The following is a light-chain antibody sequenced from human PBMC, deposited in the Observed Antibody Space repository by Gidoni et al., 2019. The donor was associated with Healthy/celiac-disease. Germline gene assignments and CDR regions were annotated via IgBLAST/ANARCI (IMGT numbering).Light chain of an antibody. CDR2: AAS. V-gene: IGKV1-39*01. J-gene: IGKJ3*01. Sequence: DSQRTQSPSSLSASVGDRVTITCRESQSISSYLNWYQQKPGKAPKLLIYAASSLQSGVPSRFSGSGSGTDFTLTISSLQPEDFATYYCQQCYSTLLTFGPGTKVDIK. CDR3: QQCYSTLLT. CDR1: QSISSY.